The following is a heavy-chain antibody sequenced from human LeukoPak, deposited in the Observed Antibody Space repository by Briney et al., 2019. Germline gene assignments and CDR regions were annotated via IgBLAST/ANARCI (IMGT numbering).Heavy chain of an antibody. D-gene: IGHD2-2*01. CDR2: IYIDGVT. CDR1: GFTVSSKY. J-gene: IGHJ4*02. CDR3: ARGHYSNRL. V-gene: IGHV3-66*01. Sequence: GGSLRLSCAASGFTVSSKYMSWVRQAPGKGLEWVSVIYIDGVTYYADSVKGRFTISRDNSKNTLLLQMNSLRAEDTAVYYCARGHYSNRLGGQGTLVTVSS.